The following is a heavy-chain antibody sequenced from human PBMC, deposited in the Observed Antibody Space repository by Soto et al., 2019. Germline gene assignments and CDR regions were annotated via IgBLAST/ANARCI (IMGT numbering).Heavy chain of an antibody. V-gene: IGHV2-5*02. CDR3: AHRPAGRSWWSYYFDY. CDR2: IYWDDDK. Sequence: QITLKESGPTLVKPTQTLTLTCTFSGFSLSTSGVGVGWIRQPPGKALEWLALIYWDDDKRYSPSLKSRLTITKDPSKNQVVLTMTNMDPVDTATYYCAHRPAGRSWWSYYFDYWGQGTLVTVSS. D-gene: IGHD6-13*01. CDR1: GFSLSTSGVG. J-gene: IGHJ4*02.